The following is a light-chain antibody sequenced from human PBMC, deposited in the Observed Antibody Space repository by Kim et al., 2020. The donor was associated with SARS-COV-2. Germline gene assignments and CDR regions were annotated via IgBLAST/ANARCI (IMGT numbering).Light chain of an antibody. CDR3: LQHNTYPLT. CDR1: QDIGND. CDR2: GAS. V-gene: IGKV1-17*01. Sequence: DIQMTQSPSSLSASVGDRVTITCRASQDIGNDLGWYQQNPGRAPKRLIYGASTLQSGVPSRFSGSGSGTEFTLTITSLQPEDFATYFCLQHNTYPLTFGQGTRREIK. J-gene: IGKJ5*01.